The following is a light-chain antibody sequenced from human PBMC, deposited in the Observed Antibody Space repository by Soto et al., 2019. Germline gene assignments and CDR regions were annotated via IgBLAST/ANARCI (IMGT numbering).Light chain of an antibody. CDR1: QGISNY. CDR3: QKYNSAPRT. CDR2: AAS. V-gene: IGKV1-27*01. Sequence: DIPMTQSPSSLSASVGDRVTITCRASQGISNYLAWYQQRPGMVPKLLIYAASTLQSGVPSRFSGSGSGTDFTLTISSLQPEDVATYYCQKYNSAPRTFGQGTKVEIK. J-gene: IGKJ1*01.